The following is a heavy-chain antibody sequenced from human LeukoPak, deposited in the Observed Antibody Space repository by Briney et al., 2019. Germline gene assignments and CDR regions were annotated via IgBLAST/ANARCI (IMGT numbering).Heavy chain of an antibody. CDR3: ARDAYGATTAGAFDI. V-gene: IGHV1-46*01. CDR2: INPSGGST. Sequence: ASVKVSCNASGYTFTSYYMHWVRQAPGQGLEWMGIINPSGGSTSYAQKFQGRVTMTRDMSTSTVYMELSSLRSEDTAVYYCARDAYGATTAGAFDIWGQGTMVTVSS. CDR1: GYTFTSYY. D-gene: IGHD4/OR15-4a*01. J-gene: IGHJ3*02.